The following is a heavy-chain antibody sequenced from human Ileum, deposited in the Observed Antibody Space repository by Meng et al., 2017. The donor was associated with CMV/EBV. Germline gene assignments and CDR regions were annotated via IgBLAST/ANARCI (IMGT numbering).Heavy chain of an antibody. V-gene: IGHV3-30*07. CDR1: GFTFSSYA. J-gene: IGHJ4*02. Sequence: QGRVVESGGGVVQPGRYLRLSCAASGFTFSSYAMHWVRQAPGKGLEWVAVIWYDGSNKYYADSVKGRFTISRDNSKNTLYLQMNSLRAEDTAVYYCARVVYSSGWSFDYWGQGTLVTVSS. CDR3: ARVVYSSGWSFDY. D-gene: IGHD6-19*01. CDR2: IWYDGSNK.